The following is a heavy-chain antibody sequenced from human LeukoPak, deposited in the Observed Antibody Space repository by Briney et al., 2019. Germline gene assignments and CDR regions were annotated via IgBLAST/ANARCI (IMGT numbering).Heavy chain of an antibody. J-gene: IGHJ6*03. V-gene: IGHV3-49*04. D-gene: IGHD3-10*01. CDR3: TRVDTMVRGDYYYYMDV. CDR1: GFTFGDYA. CDR2: IRSKAYGGTT. Sequence: PGGSLRLSCTASGFTFGDYAMSWVRQAPGKGLEWVGFIRSKAYGGTTEYAASVKGRFTISRDDSKSIAYLQMNSLKTEDTAVYYCTRVDTMVRGDYYYYMDVWGKGTTVTISS.